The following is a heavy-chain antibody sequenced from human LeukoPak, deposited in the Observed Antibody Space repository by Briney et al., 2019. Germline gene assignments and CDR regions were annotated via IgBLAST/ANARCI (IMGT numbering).Heavy chain of an antibody. CDR2: IRYDGSNK. CDR1: GFTFCSYG. D-gene: IGHD6-6*01. J-gene: IGHJ3*02. V-gene: IGHV3-30*02. CDR3: AKDTPSSGGFDI. Sequence: GGSLRLSCAASGFTFCSYGMHWVRQAPGKGLEWVAFIRYDGSNKYYADSVKGRFTISRDNSKNTLYLQMNSLRAEDTAVYYCAKDTPSSGGFDIWGQGTMVTVSS.